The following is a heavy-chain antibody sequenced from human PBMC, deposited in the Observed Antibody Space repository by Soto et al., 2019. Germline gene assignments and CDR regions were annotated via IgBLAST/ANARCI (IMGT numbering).Heavy chain of an antibody. CDR2: ISYDGSNK. D-gene: IGHD6-6*01. Sequence: GGSLRLSCAASGFTFSSYAMHWVRQAPGKGLEWVAVISYDGSNKYYADSVKGRFTISRDNSKNTLYLQMNSLRAEDTAVYYCANLGVEQLVQDYYYGMDVWGQGTTVTVSS. CDR1: GFTFSSYA. J-gene: IGHJ6*02. CDR3: ANLGVEQLVQDYYYGMDV. V-gene: IGHV3-30-3*01.